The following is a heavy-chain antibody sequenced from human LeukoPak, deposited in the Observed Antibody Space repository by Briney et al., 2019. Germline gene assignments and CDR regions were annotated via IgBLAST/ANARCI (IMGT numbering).Heavy chain of an antibody. Sequence: GGSLRLSCAVSGLTFSSYGVHWVRQAPGKGLEWVAVISYDGSNRYYADSVKGRFTISRDNSKNTLYLQMNSLRAEDTAVYYCAKDQGFWSGFDYWGQGTLVTVSS. CDR1: GLTFSSYG. V-gene: IGHV3-30*18. J-gene: IGHJ4*02. CDR2: ISYDGSNR. D-gene: IGHD3-3*01. CDR3: AKDQGFWSGFDY.